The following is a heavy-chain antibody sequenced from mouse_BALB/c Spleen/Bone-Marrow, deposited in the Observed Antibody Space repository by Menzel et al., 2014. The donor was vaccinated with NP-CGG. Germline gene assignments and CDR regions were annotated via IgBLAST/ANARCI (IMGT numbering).Heavy chain of an antibody. CDR1: GYTFTSYT. CDR2: INPSSGYT. Sequence: QVQLQQLGAALARPGASVKMSGKASGYTFTSYTMHWVKQRPGQGLEWIGYINPSSGYTNYNQKFKDKATLTADKSSSKAYMQLSSLTSEDSAVYYCARFFYDYDGPLFDYWGQGNLVAVSA. V-gene: IGHV1-4*01. D-gene: IGHD2-4*01. J-gene: IGHJ3*01. CDR3: ARFFYDYDGPLFDY.